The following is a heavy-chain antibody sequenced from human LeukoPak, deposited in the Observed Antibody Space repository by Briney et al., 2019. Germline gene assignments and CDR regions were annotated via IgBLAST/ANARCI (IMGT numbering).Heavy chain of an antibody. CDR2: ISGSGGST. V-gene: IGHV3-23*01. CDR3: AKAGTIFGVVTKGGPYYYYMDV. D-gene: IGHD3-3*01. Sequence: SGGSLRLSCAASGFTFSSYAMNWVRQAPGKGLEWVSAISGSGGSTYYADSVKGRFTISRDNSKNTLYLQMSSLRAEDTAVYYCAKAGTIFGVVTKGGPYYYYMDVWGKGTTVTVSS. CDR1: GFTFSSYA. J-gene: IGHJ6*03.